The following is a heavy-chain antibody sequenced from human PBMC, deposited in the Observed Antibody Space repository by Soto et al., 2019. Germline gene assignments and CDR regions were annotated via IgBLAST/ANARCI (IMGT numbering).Heavy chain of an antibody. CDR3: ARDPHPSSSGWYVGGGY. Sequence: QVQLVESGGGVVQPGRSLRLSCAASGFTFSSYAMHWVRQAPGKGLEWVAVVSYDGSNKYYADSVKGRFTISRDNSKNTLYLQMNSLRTEDTGVYYCARDPHPSSSGWYVGGGYWGQGTLVTVSS. CDR2: VSYDGSNK. J-gene: IGHJ4*02. D-gene: IGHD6-19*01. CDR1: GFTFSSYA. V-gene: IGHV3-30-3*01.